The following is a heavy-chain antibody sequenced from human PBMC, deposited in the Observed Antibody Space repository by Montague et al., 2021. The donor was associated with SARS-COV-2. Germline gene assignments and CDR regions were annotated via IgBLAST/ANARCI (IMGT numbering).Heavy chain of an antibody. J-gene: IGHJ4*02. CDR2: IYYSGST. V-gene: IGHV4-31*03. CDR1: GGSISSGGYY. D-gene: IGHD3-3*01. CDR3: ARAQTYFGVVITSFDY. Sequence: TLSLTCTVSGGSISSGGYYWSCIRQHPGKRLWWFGYIYYSGSTXYXPSFKSRVTILVDTSKNQFSLKLSSVTAADTAVYYCARAQTYFGVVITSFDYWGQGTLVTVSS.